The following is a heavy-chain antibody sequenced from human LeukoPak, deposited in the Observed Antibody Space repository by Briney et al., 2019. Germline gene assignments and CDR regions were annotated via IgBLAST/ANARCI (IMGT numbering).Heavy chain of an antibody. CDR1: GYTFTSHD. V-gene: IGHV1-8*01. CDR3: ARGRAKYCSSTSCYFLQN. D-gene: IGHD2-2*01. Sequence: GASVKVSCKASGYTFTSHDINWVRQATGQGLEWMGWMNPNSGNTGYAQKFQGRVTMTMSTSISTAYMELSSLRSDDTAVYYCARGRAKYCSSTSCYFLQNWGQGTLVTVSS. J-gene: IGHJ1*01. CDR2: MNPNSGNT.